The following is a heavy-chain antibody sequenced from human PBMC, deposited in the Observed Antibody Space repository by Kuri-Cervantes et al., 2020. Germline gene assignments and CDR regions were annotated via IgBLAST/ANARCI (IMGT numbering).Heavy chain of an antibody. J-gene: IGHJ4*02. D-gene: IGHD1-14*01. CDR2: ISYDGSNK. V-gene: IGHV3-30-3*01. Sequence: GESLRLSCAASGFTFSSYAMSWVRRAPGKGLEWVAVISYDGSNKYYADSVKGRFTISRDNSKNTLYLQMNSLRAEDTAVYYCARSKSEVTHAGYWGQGTLVTVSS. CDR1: GFTFSSYA. CDR3: ARSKSEVTHAGY.